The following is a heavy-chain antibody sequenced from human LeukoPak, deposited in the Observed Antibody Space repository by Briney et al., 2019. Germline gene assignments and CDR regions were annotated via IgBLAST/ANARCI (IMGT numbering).Heavy chain of an antibody. J-gene: IGHJ4*02. CDR2: INTNTGNP. V-gene: IGHV7-4-1*02. Sequence: ASVKVSCKASGYTFTGYYMHWVRQAPGQGLEWMGWINTNTGNPTYAQGFTRRFVFSLDSSVSTAYLQISSLKAEDTAVYYCASNDYGDPFDYWGQGTLVTVSS. D-gene: IGHD4-17*01. CDR3: ASNDYGDPFDY. CDR1: GYTFTGYY.